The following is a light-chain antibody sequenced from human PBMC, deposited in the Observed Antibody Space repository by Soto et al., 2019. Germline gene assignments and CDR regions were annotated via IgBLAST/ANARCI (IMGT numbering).Light chain of an antibody. J-gene: IGKJ4*01. CDR3: QQYFSYTLT. V-gene: IGKV1-8*01. CDR1: QGISSH. Sequence: AIRMTQSPSSFSASTGDRVTITCRASQGISSHLAWYQVKPGKAPRLLIYTASYLESGVPSRFSGSGYKTDFTRTVSPLQCEDFPVYYCQQYFSYTLTFRGGNKVEIK. CDR2: TAS.